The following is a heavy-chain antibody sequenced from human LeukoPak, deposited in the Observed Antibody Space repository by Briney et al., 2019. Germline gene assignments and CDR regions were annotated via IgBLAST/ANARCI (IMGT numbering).Heavy chain of an antibody. CDR2: IYYSGST. Sequence: PSETLSLTCTVSGGSISSSSSYWGWIRQPPGKGLEWIGSIYYSGSTYYNPSLKSRVTISVDTSKNQFSLKLRSVTAADTAIYYCARRVVSITPYFDYWGQGTLVTVSS. J-gene: IGHJ4*02. CDR1: GGSISSSSSY. D-gene: IGHD5/OR15-5a*01. V-gene: IGHV4-39*01. CDR3: ARRVVSITPYFDY.